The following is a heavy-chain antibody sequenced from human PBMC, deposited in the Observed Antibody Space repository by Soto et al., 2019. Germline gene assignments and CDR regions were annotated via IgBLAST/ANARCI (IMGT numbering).Heavy chain of an antibody. D-gene: IGHD6-13*01. Sequence: SETLSLTCTVSGGSISSSSYYWGWIRQPPGKGLEWIGSIYYSGSTYYNPSLKSRVTISVDTSKNQFSLKLSSVTAADTAVYYCARPMTSIAAAGTQNWFDPWGQRTLVTVSS. CDR3: ARPMTSIAAAGTQNWFDP. CDR1: GGSISSSSYY. CDR2: IYYSGST. V-gene: IGHV4-39*01. J-gene: IGHJ5*02.